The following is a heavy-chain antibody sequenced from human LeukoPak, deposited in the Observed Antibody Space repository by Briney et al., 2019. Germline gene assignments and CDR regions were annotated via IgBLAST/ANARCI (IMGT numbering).Heavy chain of an antibody. J-gene: IGHJ3*02. CDR3: ARDLKIGDAFDI. Sequence: GGSLRLSCAATGFTFSNYGIHWVRQAPGKGLEWVSVIWYDGTNKYYADSVKGQFTISRDNYKNTLYLQMNSLRAEDTAVYYCARDLKIGDAFDIWGQGTMVTVSS. V-gene: IGHV3-33*01. CDR2: IWYDGTNK. CDR1: GFTFSNYG.